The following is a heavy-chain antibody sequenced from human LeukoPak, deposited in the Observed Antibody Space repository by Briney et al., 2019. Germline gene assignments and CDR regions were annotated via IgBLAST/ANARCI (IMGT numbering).Heavy chain of an antibody. CDR2: IYYSGST. CDR3: ARGPYDYVWGSYRYNWFDP. CDR1: GGSISSSSYY. Sequence: SETLSLTCTVSGGSISSSSYYWGWIRQPPGKGLEWIGSIYYSGSTYYNPSLKSRVTISVDTSKNQFSLKLSSVTAADTAVYYCARGPYDYVWGSYRYNWFDPWGQGTLVTVSS. J-gene: IGHJ5*02. D-gene: IGHD3-16*02. V-gene: IGHV4-39*07.